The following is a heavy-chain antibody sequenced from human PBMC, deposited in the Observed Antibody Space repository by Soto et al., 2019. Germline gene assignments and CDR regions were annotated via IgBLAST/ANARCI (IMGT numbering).Heavy chain of an antibody. CDR2: ISSSSSTI. V-gene: IGHV3-48*02. J-gene: IGHJ3*02. CDR3: ARGGAQWLVLVVGAFDI. D-gene: IGHD6-19*01. Sequence: EVQLVESGGGLVQPGGSLRLSCAASGFTFSSYSMNWVRQAPGKGLEWVSYISSSSSTIYYADSVKGRFTISRDNAKNSLYLQMNSLRDEDTAVYYCARGGAQWLVLVVGAFDIWGQGTMVTVSS. CDR1: GFTFSSYS.